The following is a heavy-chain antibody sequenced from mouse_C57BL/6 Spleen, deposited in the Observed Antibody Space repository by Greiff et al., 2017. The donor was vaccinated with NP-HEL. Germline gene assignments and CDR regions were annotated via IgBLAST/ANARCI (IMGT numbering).Heavy chain of an antibody. V-gene: IGHV5-9-1*02. J-gene: IGHJ1*03. Sequence: EVKVVESGEGLVKPGGSLKLSCAASGFTFSSYAMSWVRQTPEKRLEWVAYISSGGDYIYYADTVKGRFTISRENARNTLYLQMSSLKSEDTAMYYCTRAGYYSYWYFDVWGTGTTVTVSS. CDR2: ISSGGDYI. CDR1: GFTFSSYA. CDR3: TRAGYYSYWYFDV. D-gene: IGHD2-3*01.